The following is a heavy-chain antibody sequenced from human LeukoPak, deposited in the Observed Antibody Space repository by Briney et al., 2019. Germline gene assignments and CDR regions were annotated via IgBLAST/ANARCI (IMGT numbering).Heavy chain of an antibody. Sequence: SQTLSLTCTVSGGSISSGGYYWSWIRQPPGKGLEWIGYIYHGGSTYYNPSLKSRVTISVDRSKNQFSLKLSSVTAADTAVYYCASLSRSNSDAFDIWGQGTMVTVSS. CDR1: GGSISSGGYY. V-gene: IGHV4-30-2*01. D-gene: IGHD4-11*01. CDR3: ASLSRSNSDAFDI. CDR2: IYHGGST. J-gene: IGHJ3*02.